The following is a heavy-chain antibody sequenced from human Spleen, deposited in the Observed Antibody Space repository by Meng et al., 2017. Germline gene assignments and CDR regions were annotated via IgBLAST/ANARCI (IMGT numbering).Heavy chain of an antibody. D-gene: IGHD3-10*01. V-gene: IGHV3-20*04. Sequence: GESLKISCAASGFTFDDYGMSWVRQAPGKGLEWVSGINWNGGSTGYADSVRGRFSISRDNAKKSLYLQMNSLRAEDTALYYCARDGRRGSGSYLLNRWGQGTLVTVSS. J-gene: IGHJ4*02. CDR3: ARDGRRGSGSYLLNR. CDR1: GFTFDDYG. CDR2: INWNGGST.